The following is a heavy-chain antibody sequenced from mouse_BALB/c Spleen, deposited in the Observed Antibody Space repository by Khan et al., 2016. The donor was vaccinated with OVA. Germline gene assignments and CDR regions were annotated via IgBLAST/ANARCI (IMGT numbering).Heavy chain of an antibody. V-gene: IGHV1-4*01. D-gene: IGHD2-14*01. Sequence: QVQLQQSGAELARPGASVKMSCQASGYTFTSHTMHWIMQSPGQGLEWIGYINPRSGYSNFNQKFTAKAPLSADKSSSTAYMPLCSLTSEDSAVYYCSRRTTGYAMAYWGQVTSVTMSS. CDR3: SRRTTGYAMAY. J-gene: IGHJ4*01. CDR2: INPRSGYS. CDR1: GYTFTSHT.